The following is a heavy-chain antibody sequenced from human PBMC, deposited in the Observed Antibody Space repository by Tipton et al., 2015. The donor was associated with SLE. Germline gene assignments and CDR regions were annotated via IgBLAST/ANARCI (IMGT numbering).Heavy chain of an antibody. CDR1: GGSISSSNW. CDR3: ARVEYSSSFNWFDS. CDR2: IYHSGST. D-gene: IGHD6-6*01. J-gene: IGHJ5*01. Sequence: TLSLTCAVSGGSISSSNWWSWVRQPPGKGLEWIGEIYHSGSTNYNPSLKSRVTISVDKSKNQFSLKLSSVTAADTAVYYCARVEYSSSFNWFDSWGQGTLVTVSS. V-gene: IGHV4-4*02.